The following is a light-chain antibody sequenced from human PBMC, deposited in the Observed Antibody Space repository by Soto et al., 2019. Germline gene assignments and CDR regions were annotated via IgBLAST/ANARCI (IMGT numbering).Light chain of an antibody. J-gene: IGLJ1*01. CDR3: CSYTSRSTLEV. CDR1: SSDVGGYNY. CDR2: EVS. V-gene: IGLV2-14*01. Sequence: QSALTQPASVSGSPGQSITISCTGTSSDVGGYNYVSWYQQHPGKAPKLMIYEVSYRPSGVSNRFSGSKSGNTASLTISGLQAEDEVDYYCCSYTSRSTLEVFGTGTKLTVL.